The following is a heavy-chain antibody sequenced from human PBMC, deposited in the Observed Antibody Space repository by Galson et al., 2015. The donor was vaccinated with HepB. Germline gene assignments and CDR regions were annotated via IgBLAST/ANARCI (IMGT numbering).Heavy chain of an antibody. V-gene: IGHV6-1*01. J-gene: IGHJ3*02. D-gene: IGHD5-12*01. CDR2: TYYRSKWYN. Sequence: CAISGDSVSSNSAAWNWISQSPSRGLEWLGRTYYRSKWYNDYAVSVKSRITINPDTSKNQFSLQLNSVTPEDTAVYYCARDIVATIDAFDIWGQGTMVTVSS. CDR1: GDSVSSNSAA. CDR3: ARDIVATIDAFDI.